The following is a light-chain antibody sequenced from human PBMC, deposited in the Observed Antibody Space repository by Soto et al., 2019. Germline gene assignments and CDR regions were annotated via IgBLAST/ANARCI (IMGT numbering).Light chain of an antibody. CDR2: AAS. Sequence: DIPLTQSPSFLSASVGDRVTITCRASQGIRSYLAWYQVKPGKAPKPLIYAASTLQSGVPSRFSGSGSGTEFTLTISSLQPEDFATYYCQQLKSYPLTYGGGTKVEIK. J-gene: IGKJ4*01. CDR1: QGIRSY. CDR3: QQLKSYPLT. V-gene: IGKV1-9*01.